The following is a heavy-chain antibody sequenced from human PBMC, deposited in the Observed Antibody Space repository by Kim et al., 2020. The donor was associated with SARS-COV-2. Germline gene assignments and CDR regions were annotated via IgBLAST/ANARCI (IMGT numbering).Heavy chain of an antibody. CDR3: AKWNYYGSGSYYYGMDV. V-gene: IGHV3-9*01. J-gene: IGHJ6*02. Sequence: VNGRFTISRDNAKNSLYLQMNSLRAEDTALYYCAKWNYYGSGSYYYGMDVWGQGTTVTVSS. D-gene: IGHD3-10*01.